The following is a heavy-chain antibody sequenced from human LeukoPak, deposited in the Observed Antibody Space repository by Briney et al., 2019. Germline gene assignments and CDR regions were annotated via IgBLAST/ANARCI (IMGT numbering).Heavy chain of an antibody. V-gene: IGHV1-3*01. D-gene: IGHD6-13*01. J-gene: IGHJ4*02. CDR1: GYNFTSYA. CDR2: INAGNGNT. CDR3: ARDLVGIAAAGTRTVGAY. Sequence: ASVKVSCKASGYNFTSYAMHWVRQAPGQRLEWMGWINAGNGNTKYSQKFQGRVTITRDTSASTAYMELSSLRSEDTAVYYCARDLVGIAAAGTRTVGAYWGQGTLVTVSS.